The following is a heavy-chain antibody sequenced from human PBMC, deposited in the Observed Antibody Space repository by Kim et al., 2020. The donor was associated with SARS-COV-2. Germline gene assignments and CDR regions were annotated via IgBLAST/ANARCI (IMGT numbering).Heavy chain of an antibody. J-gene: IGHJ4*02. V-gene: IGHV3-23*01. D-gene: IGHD5-18*01. CDR3: ARGNSFF. CDR2: TGGTA. Sequence: TGGTAYYADSVKGRFTISRDNSKNTLYLQMNSLRAEDTAVYYCARGNSFFWGQGTLVTVSS.